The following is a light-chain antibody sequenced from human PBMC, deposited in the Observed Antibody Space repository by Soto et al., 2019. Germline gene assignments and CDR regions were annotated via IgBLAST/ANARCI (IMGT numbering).Light chain of an antibody. CDR3: QQSYSTPPT. J-gene: IGKJ1*01. V-gene: IGKV1-39*01. Sequence: DIQITQSPSSLSSSVGDRVTITCLSSQIISSYLNWYQQKPGKAPKLLIYAASSLQSGVPSRFSGSGSGTDFTLTISSLQPEDFATYYCQQSYSTPPTFGQGTKVDIK. CDR2: AAS. CDR1: QIISSY.